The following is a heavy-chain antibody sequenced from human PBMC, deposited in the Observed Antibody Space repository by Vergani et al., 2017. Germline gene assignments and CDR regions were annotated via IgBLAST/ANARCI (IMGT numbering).Heavy chain of an antibody. CDR3: ARDRYYIGSGSYPYFYYYGLDV. Sequence: EVQLVESGGGLVKRGGSLRLSCAASGFTFSSYSMNWVRQAPGKGLEWVSSISSSSSYIHYSDSLKGRFTISRDNAKSSLYLQMNSLRAEDTSVYYCARDRYYIGSGSYPYFYYYGLDVWGQGTAVTVSS. CDR1: GFTFSSYS. V-gene: IGHV3-21*01. D-gene: IGHD3-10*01. CDR2: ISSSSSYI. J-gene: IGHJ6*02.